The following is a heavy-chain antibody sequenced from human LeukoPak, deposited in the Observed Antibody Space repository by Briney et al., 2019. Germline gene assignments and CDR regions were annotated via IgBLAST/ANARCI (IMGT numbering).Heavy chain of an antibody. Sequence: PSETLSLTCTVSGGSISSSSYYWGWIRQPPGKGLEWIGSIYYSGSIYYNPSLKSRVTISVDTSKNQFSLKLSSVTAADTAVYYCARDQDGYYGSGSPFDPWGQGTLVTVSS. CDR1: GGSISSSSYY. V-gene: IGHV4-39*07. CDR2: IYYSGSI. D-gene: IGHD3-10*01. J-gene: IGHJ5*02. CDR3: ARDQDGYYGSGSPFDP.